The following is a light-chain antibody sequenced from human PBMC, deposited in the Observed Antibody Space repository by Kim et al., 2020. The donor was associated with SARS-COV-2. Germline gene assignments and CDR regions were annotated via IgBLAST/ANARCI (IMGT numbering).Light chain of an antibody. CDR1: KLGNKY. Sequence: VSPGQTASITCCGDKLGNKYACWYQQKPGQSPVLVIYEDRKRPSGIPERFSGSNSGNAATLTISVTQAMDEADYYCQAWDSSTAVFGGGTQLTVL. V-gene: IGLV3-1*01. CDR3: QAWDSSTAV. CDR2: EDR. J-gene: IGLJ2*01.